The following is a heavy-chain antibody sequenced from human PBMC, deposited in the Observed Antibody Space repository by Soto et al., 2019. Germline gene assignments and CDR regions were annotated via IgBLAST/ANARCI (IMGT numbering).Heavy chain of an antibody. CDR3: ARGVPLYGSGFQLALGPENWFDP. D-gene: IGHD3-10*01. V-gene: IGHV4-59*01. Sequence: SETLSLTCTVSGGSISSYYWSWIRQPPGKGLEWIGYIYYSGSTNYNPSLKSRVTISVDTSKNQFSLKLSSVTAADTAVYYCARGVPLYGSGFQLALGPENWFDPWGQGTLVTVSS. J-gene: IGHJ5*02. CDR1: GGSISSYY. CDR2: IYYSGST.